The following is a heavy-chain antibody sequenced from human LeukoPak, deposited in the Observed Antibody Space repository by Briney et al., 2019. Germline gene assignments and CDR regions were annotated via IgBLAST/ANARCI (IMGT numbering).Heavy chain of an antibody. D-gene: IGHD3-22*01. CDR2: ISSSSSYI. CDR1: GFTFSSYS. V-gene: IGHV3-21*01. CDR3: ARDLEANYYDSSGYPTGY. Sequence: GGSLRLSCAASGFTFSSYSMNWVRQAPGKGLEWVSSISSSSSYIYYADSVKGRFTISRDNAKNSLYLQMNSLRAEDTAVYYCARDLEANYYDSSGYPTGYWGQETLVTVSS. J-gene: IGHJ4*02.